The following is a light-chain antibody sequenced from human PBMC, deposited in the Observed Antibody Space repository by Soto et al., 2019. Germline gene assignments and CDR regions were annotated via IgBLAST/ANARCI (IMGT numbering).Light chain of an antibody. CDR3: CSYAGTSTYV. V-gene: IGLV2-23*01. Sequence: QSVLTQPASVSGSPGQSITISCTGTSSDVGSYNLVPWYRHHPGKAPKLMVYEGSKRPSGVSNRFSGSKSGNTASLTISGLQAEEEADYYCCSYAGTSTYVFGTGTKVTVL. J-gene: IGLJ1*01. CDR2: EGS. CDR1: SSDVGSYNL.